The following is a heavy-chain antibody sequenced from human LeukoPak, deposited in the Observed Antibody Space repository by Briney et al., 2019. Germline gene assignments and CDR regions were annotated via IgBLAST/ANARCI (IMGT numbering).Heavy chain of an antibody. J-gene: IGHJ3*02. CDR1: GFTFEDFA. Sequence: GGSLRLSCEGSGFTFEDFAMHWVRQTPGKGPEWVSGITWNSRKIDYADSVKGRFTISRDNAKKSVYLQMNSLRPGDTAAYYCTKTNDGSGFLNDAYDIWGQGTKVIVSS. V-gene: IGHV3-9*01. D-gene: IGHD3-22*01. CDR2: ITWNSRKI. CDR3: TKTNDGSGFLNDAYDI.